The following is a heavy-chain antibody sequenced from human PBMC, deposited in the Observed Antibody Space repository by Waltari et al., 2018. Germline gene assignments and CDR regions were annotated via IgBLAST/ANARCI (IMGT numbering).Heavy chain of an antibody. J-gene: IGHJ3*02. CDR2: IIPIFGTA. V-gene: IGHV1-69*05. CDR1: GSTFSSYA. CDR3: ARGARCYSISGAFDI. D-gene: IGHD2-15*01. Sequence: QVQLVQSGAEVKKPGSSVKVSCKASGSTFSSYASSWVRQAPVQGLEWMGGIIPIFGTANYAQKFQGRVTITTDESTSTAYMELSSLRSEDTAVYYCARGARCYSISGAFDIWGQGTMVTVSS.